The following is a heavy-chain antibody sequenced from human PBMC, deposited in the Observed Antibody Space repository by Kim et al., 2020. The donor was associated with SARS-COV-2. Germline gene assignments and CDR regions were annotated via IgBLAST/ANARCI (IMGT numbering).Heavy chain of an antibody. CDR1: GFTFSNAW. CDR3: TTWSGYHDY. D-gene: IGHD3-3*01. J-gene: IGHJ4*02. Sequence: GGSLRLSCVASGFTFSNAWMSWVRQAPGKGLEWVGRIQSKADGGASYYAAPVKGRFIISRDDSRNTLYLQMNSLKTEDTAMYYCTTWSGYHDYWGQGTLVTVSS. V-gene: IGHV3-15*01. CDR2: IQSKADGGAS.